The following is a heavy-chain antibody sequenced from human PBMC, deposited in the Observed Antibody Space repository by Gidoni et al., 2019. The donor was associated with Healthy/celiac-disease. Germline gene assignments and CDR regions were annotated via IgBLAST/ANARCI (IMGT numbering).Heavy chain of an antibody. CDR1: GGSISRSSYY. CDR2: IYYSGST. Sequence: QLQLQESGPGLVKPSATLSLTCTVSGGSISRSSYYWGWIRQPPGKWLEWIGSIYYSGSTYYNPSLKSRVTISVDTSKNQFSLKLSAVTAADTAVYYCARLHPPREDYYMDVWGKGTTVTVSS. D-gene: IGHD1-26*01. CDR3: ARLHPPREDYYMDV. J-gene: IGHJ6*03. V-gene: IGHV4-39*01.